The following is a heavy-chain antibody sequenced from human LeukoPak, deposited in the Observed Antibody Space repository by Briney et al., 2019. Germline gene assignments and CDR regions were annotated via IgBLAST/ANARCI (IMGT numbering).Heavy chain of an antibody. J-gene: IGHJ4*02. D-gene: IGHD6-13*01. V-gene: IGHV3-74*01. Sequence: GGSLRLSCAASGFTFSSYSMHWVRQAPGKGLVWVSRIKTDGTTTNYADSVKGRFTISRDNSKSTLYLQMNSLRAEDTAVYYCGRVAPGGRHIDYWGQGTLVTVS. CDR3: GRVAPGGRHIDY. CDR2: IKTDGTTT. CDR1: GFTFSSYS.